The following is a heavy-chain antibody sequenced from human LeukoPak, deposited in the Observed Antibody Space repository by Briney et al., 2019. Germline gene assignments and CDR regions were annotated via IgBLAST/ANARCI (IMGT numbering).Heavy chain of an antibody. CDR1: GYTFTSYA. CDR3: ASSLADFRILYY. J-gene: IGHJ4*02. Sequence: ASVKVSCKASGYTFTSYAMHWVRQAPGQRPEWMGWINAGNGNTKYSQKFQGRVTITRDTSASTAYMELSSLRSEDTAVHYCASSLADFRILYYWGQGTLVTVSS. CDR2: INAGNGNT. V-gene: IGHV1-3*01. D-gene: IGHD3-3*01.